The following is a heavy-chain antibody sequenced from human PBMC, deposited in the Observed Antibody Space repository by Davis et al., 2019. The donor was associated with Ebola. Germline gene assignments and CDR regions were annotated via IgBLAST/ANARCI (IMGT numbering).Heavy chain of an antibody. V-gene: IGHV1-18*01. J-gene: IGHJ5*02. Sequence: ASVKVSCKASGYTFTSYGISWVRQAPGQGLEWMGWISAYNGNTNYAQKLQGRVTMTTDTSTSTAYIELRSLRSDDTAVYYCARAHDILTGYRGWFDPWGQGTLVTVSS. CDR2: ISAYNGNT. CDR3: ARAHDILTGYRGWFDP. CDR1: GYTFTSYG. D-gene: IGHD3-9*01.